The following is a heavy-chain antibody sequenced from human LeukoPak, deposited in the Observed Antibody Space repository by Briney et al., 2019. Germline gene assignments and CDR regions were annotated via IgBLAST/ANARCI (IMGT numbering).Heavy chain of an antibody. CDR1: GGSISSSRYY. D-gene: IGHD1-26*01. Sequence: SETLSLTCTVSGGSISSSRYYWGWIRQPPGKGLEWIGSIYYSGSTYYNPSLKSRVTISVDTSKNQFSLKLNSVTAADTAVYYCAGSGSYSDGNFQHWGQGTLVTVSS. V-gene: IGHV4-39*01. J-gene: IGHJ1*01. CDR2: IYYSGST. CDR3: AGSGSYSDGNFQH.